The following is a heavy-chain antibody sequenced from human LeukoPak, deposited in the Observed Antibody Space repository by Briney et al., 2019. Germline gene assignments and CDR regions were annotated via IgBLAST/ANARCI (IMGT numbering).Heavy chain of an antibody. J-gene: IGHJ4*02. Sequence: SLRLSCAASGFNFSDFYMNWIRQAPGKGLEWLSSISLSGSTITYAASVKGRVTVSRDNAKSSVFLQMHSLRADDTAVYYCAREASCSSTTCYFDYWGQGTLVTVSS. V-gene: IGHV3-11*01. CDR2: ISLSGSTI. CDR3: AREASCSSTTCYFDY. D-gene: IGHD2-2*01. CDR1: GFNFSDFY.